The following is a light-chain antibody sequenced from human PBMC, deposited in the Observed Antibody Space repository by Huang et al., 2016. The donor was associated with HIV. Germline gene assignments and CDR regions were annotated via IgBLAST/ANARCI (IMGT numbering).Light chain of an antibody. V-gene: IGKV1-27*01. CDR2: AAS. Sequence: DIHMTQSPSSLYSSVGDRVTITRRASQDIRKYLAWDQQKPGTAPKLLISAASTLQSGVPSRFSGSGAGTDFTLTIGILQPEDVATYYCQKYNSAPYTFGQGTKLEIK. J-gene: IGKJ2*01. CDR3: QKYNSAPYT. CDR1: QDIRKY.